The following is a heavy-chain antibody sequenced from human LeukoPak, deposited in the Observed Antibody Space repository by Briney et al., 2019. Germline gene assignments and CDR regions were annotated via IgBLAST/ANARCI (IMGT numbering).Heavy chain of an antibody. Sequence: GGSLRLSCAASGFTFSSYGMQWVRQAPGKGLEWVSAISGSGGSTYYADSVKGRFTISRDNSKNTLYLQMNSLRAEDTAVYYCARDAVDTPSGVYGMDVWGQGTTVTVSS. D-gene: IGHD5-18*01. V-gene: IGHV3-23*01. CDR2: ISGSGGST. J-gene: IGHJ6*02. CDR3: ARDAVDTPSGVYGMDV. CDR1: GFTFSSYG.